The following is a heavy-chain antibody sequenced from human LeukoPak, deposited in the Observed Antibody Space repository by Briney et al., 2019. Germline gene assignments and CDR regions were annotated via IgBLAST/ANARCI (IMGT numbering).Heavy chain of an antibody. D-gene: IGHD2-8*01. V-gene: IGHV4-30-4*08. Sequence: PSETLSLTCTVSGGSISSGDYYWSWIRQPPGKGLEWIGYIYYSGSTYYNPSLKSRVTISVDTSKNQFSLKLSSVTAADTAVYYCARRPRMKAFDIWGQGTMVTVSS. CDR2: IYYSGST. J-gene: IGHJ3*02. CDR1: GGSISSGDYY. CDR3: ARRPRMKAFDI.